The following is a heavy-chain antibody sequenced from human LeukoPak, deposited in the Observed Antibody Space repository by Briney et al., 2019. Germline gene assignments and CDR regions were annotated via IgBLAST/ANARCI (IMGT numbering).Heavy chain of an antibody. Sequence: GGSLRLSCAASGFTFSSYAMSWVRQAPGKGLEWVSVISGSGGTTYYADSVKGRFTISRDNSKNTLYLQMNSLRAEDTAVYYCAKAYSSSFNCDYWGQGTLVAVSS. CDR3: AKAYSSSFNCDY. D-gene: IGHD6-6*01. J-gene: IGHJ4*02. CDR2: ISGSGGTT. V-gene: IGHV3-23*01. CDR1: GFTFSSYA.